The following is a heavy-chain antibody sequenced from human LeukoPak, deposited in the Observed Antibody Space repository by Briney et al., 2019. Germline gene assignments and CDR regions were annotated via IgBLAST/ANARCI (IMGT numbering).Heavy chain of an antibody. CDR2: IRHKSHSYTT. J-gene: IGHJ4*02. V-gene: IGHV3-72*01. Sequence: SGGSLRLSCAASGFTLSDHYMDCVRQAPGKGLEWVGRIRHKSHSYTTAYAASVKGRVTISRDDSKNSLYLQMNSLKTEDTAVYYCARASGTAPLIDCWGQGTLVTVSS. D-gene: IGHD1-26*01. CDR3: ARASGTAPLIDC. CDR1: GFTLSDHY.